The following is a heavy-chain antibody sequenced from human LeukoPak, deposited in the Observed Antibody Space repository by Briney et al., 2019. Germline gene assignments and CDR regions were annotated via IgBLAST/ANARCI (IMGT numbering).Heavy chain of an antibody. V-gene: IGHV3-23*01. D-gene: IGHD2-15*01. Sequence: GGSLRLSCAASGFTFSSYAMSWVRQAPGKGLEWVSAISGSGGSTYYADSVKGRFTISRDNSKNTLYLQMNSLRAEDTAVYYCARNPYCSGGSCYGGPHYWGQGTLVTVSS. CDR2: ISGSGGST. CDR1: GFTFSSYA. CDR3: ARNPYCSGGSCYGGPHY. J-gene: IGHJ4*02.